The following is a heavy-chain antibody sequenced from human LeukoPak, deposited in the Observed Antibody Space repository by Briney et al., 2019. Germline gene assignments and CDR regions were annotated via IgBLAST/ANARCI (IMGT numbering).Heavy chain of an antibody. CDR1: GFTFSHYE. V-gene: IGHV3-48*03. Sequence: PGGTLRLSCAASGFTFSHYEMHWVRQAPGKGLEWVSYIGSSGSPIYYADSVKGRFTISRDNAKNSLYLQMNSLRVEDTAVYYCARDSPYSDNWGYYFDYWGQGNLVSVSS. J-gene: IGHJ4*02. CDR3: ARDSPYSDNWGYYFDY. D-gene: IGHD1-1*01. CDR2: IGSSGSPI.